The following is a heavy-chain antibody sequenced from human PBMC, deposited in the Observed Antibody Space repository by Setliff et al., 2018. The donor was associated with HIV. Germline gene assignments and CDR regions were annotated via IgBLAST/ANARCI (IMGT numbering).Heavy chain of an antibody. CDR1: GFAFSTYA. Sequence: GGSLRLSCAASGFAFSTYAMSWVRQAPGKGLEWVSAISDSGGGTYYADSVKGRFTVSRDNSKYTLYLQMNSLRVEDTAVYYCAKDKGSSGWSAWGQGTLITVSS. D-gene: IGHD6-19*01. CDR3: AKDKGSSGWSA. J-gene: IGHJ5*02. CDR2: ISDSGGGT. V-gene: IGHV3-23*01.